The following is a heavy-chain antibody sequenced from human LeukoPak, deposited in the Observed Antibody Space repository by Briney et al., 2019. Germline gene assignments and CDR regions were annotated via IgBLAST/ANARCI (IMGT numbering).Heavy chain of an antibody. D-gene: IGHD3-10*01. CDR3: ARKYGSGSPDY. Sequence: GGSLRLSCAASGSTFSSYSMNWVRQAPGKGLEWVSSISSSSSYIYYADSVKGRFTISRDNAKNSLHLQMNSLRAEDTAVYYCARKYGSGSPDYWGQGTLVTVSS. J-gene: IGHJ4*02. CDR1: GSTFSSYS. CDR2: ISSSSSYI. V-gene: IGHV3-21*01.